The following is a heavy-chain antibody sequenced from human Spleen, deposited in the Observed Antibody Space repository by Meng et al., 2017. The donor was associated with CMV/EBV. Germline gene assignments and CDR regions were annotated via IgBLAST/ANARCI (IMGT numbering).Heavy chain of an antibody. CDR1: GGSFSTYY. CDR2: IYYGGST. J-gene: IGHJ4*02. D-gene: IGHD1-14*01. Sequence: LTWTFSGGSFSTYYWSWIRQSPGKGLEWIGYIYYGGSTNYSPSLESRVTISVDSSKNQFSLKLSSVTAADTAVYYCARGVFGSYFDYWGQGTLVTVSS. CDR3: ARGVFGSYFDY. V-gene: IGHV4-59*01.